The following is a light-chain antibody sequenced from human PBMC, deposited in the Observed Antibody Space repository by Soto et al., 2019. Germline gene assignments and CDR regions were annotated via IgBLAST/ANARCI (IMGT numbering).Light chain of an antibody. J-gene: IGKJ1*01. Sequence: IQLTQSPSSLSASVGDRVTITCRASQGISSYLGWYQQKPGKAPNLLIYAASSLQSGVPSRFSGRGSGTDFTLTISNLQPEDFAIYYCQQSYTILRTFGQGTKVDIK. CDR1: QGISSY. CDR2: AAS. CDR3: QQSYTILRT. V-gene: IGKV1-39*01.